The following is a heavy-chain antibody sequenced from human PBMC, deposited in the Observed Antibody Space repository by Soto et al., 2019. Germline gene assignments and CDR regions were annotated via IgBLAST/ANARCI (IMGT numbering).Heavy chain of an antibody. Sequence: SETLSLTCSVSGGSIKNYYWNWIRQAPGKGLEWIGYIYYSGSTNYHPSLRGRVTISVDTSKNQFSLKLTSVTAADTAVYYCAREDSGAFFDFWGQGTLVTVSS. CDR1: GGSIKNYY. V-gene: IGHV4-59*12. CDR2: IYYSGST. CDR3: AREDSGAFFDF. D-gene: IGHD2-15*01. J-gene: IGHJ4*02.